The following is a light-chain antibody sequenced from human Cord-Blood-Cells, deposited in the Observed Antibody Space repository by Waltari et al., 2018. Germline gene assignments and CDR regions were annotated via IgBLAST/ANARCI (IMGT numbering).Light chain of an antibody. CDR2: WAS. Sequence: DIVMTHSPDSLAVSLGERATINCQSSQSVLYSSHNKNYLAWYQQKPGQPPKLLIYWASTRESGVPDRFSGSGSGTDFTLTISSLQAEDVAVYYCQQYYSAPLTFGGGTKVEIK. CDR3: QQYYSAPLT. J-gene: IGKJ4*01. V-gene: IGKV4-1*01. CDR1: QSVLYSSHNKNY.